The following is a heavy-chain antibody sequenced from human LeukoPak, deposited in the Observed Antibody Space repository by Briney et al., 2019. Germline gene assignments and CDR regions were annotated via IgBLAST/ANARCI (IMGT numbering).Heavy chain of an antibody. CDR3: ARHYTAAAGNYYYYYMDV. CDR1: GYSFTSYW. V-gene: IGHV5-51*01. J-gene: IGHJ6*03. CDR2: IYPGDSDT. Sequence: GESLKISCKGSGYSFTSYWVGWVRQMPGKGLEWMGIIYPGDSDTRYSPSFQGQVTISADKSISTAYLQWSSLKASDTAMYYCARHYTAAAGNYYYYYMDVWGKGTTVTISS. D-gene: IGHD6-13*01.